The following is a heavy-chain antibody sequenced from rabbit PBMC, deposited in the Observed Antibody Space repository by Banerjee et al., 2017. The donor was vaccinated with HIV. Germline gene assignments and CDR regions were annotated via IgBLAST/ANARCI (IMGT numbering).Heavy chain of an antibody. J-gene: IGHJ4*01. Sequence: QSLEESGGDLVKPGASLTLTCTASGFSSGNYYMNWVRQAPGKGLQWIGYIYAGSSGSTWYVSWAKGRFTISKTSSTTVTLQMTSLTAADTATYFCGRIWGLRGPGTLVTVS. CDR3: GRIWGL. CDR2: IYAGSSGST. CDR1: GFSSGNYY. V-gene: IGHV1S40*01. D-gene: IGHD5-1*01.